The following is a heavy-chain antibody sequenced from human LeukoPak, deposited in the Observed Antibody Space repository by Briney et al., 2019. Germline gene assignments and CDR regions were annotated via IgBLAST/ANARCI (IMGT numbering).Heavy chain of an antibody. J-gene: IGHJ4*02. Sequence: GGTLSLSCAVSGFTVSGNYMSWVRQAPGKGLEWVSLIYNGGTTYYADSVKGRFTISRDNSKNTLYLQMNSLRAEDTAVYYCARRAGGYSHPYDYWGQGILVTVSS. V-gene: IGHV3-53*01. CDR1: GFTVSGNY. CDR2: IYNGGTT. D-gene: IGHD4-23*01. CDR3: ARRAGGYSHPYDY.